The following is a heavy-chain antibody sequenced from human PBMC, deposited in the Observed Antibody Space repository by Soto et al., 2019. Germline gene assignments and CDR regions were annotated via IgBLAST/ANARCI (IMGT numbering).Heavy chain of an antibody. V-gene: IGHV3-23*01. Sequence: GGSLRLSCAASGFTFNSYAMNWVRQAPGKGLAWVSAIGTDGNTYYANSVKGRFTISRDNSRTTLYLQMNSLRVGDTALYYCVRKYPGTRPFDYWGQGTLVTVSS. J-gene: IGHJ4*01. CDR2: IGTDGNT. CDR3: VRKYPGTRPFDY. CDR1: GFTFNSYA. D-gene: IGHD2-2*01.